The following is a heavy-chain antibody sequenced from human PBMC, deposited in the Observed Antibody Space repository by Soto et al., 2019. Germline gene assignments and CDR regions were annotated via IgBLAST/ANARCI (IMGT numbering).Heavy chain of an antibody. V-gene: IGHV3-49*04. Sequence: GGSLRLSCTASGFTFGDYAMSWVRQAPGKGLEWVGFIRSKAYGGTTEYAASVKGRFTISRDDSKSIAYLQMNSLKTEDTAVYYCTRAKELHGDYADYWGQGTLVTVSS. CDR2: IRSKAYGGTT. J-gene: IGHJ4*02. CDR3: TRAKELHGDYADY. D-gene: IGHD4-17*01. CDR1: GFTFGDYA.